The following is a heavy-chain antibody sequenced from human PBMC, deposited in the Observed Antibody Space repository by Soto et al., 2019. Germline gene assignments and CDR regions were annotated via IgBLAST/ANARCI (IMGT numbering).Heavy chain of an antibody. V-gene: IGHV4-59*01. CDR2: IYYSGST. CDR3: AREGAAGGPFDY. Sequence: QVQLQESGPGLVKPSETLSLTFTVSGGSISSSYWIWIRQPPGKGLEWIGFIYYSGSTKYNTSLKCRVPISEDTSKNQFCLKLSSVAAADTAVYYCAREGAAGGPFDYWGQGSLVTVSS. D-gene: IGHD6-13*01. CDR1: GGSISSSY. J-gene: IGHJ4*02.